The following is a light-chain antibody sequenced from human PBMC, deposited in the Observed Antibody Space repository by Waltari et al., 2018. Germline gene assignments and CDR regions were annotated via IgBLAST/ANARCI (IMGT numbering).Light chain of an antibody. J-gene: IGKJ2*01. CDR3: QQYYRTPYT. V-gene: IGKV1-NL1*01. CDR1: QGISTS. CDR2: TAS. Sequence: IQMTQSPSSLSTSVGDRVTITCRASQGISTSLAWFQQNPGKAPKLLLYTASRLENGVPSRFSGSGSGTDYNLTITNLQPEDFATYYCQQYYRTPYTFGQGTKLEI.